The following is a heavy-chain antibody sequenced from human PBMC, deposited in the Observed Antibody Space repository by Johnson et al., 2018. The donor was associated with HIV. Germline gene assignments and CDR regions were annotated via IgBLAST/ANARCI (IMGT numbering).Heavy chain of an antibody. CDR1: GFTFSSYE. J-gene: IGHJ3*02. Sequence: VQLVESGGGLVKPGGSLRLSCAASGFTFSSYEMNWVRQAPGKGLEWVGRIKSESDGGTTDYPTPLKGRFTISRDDSKNMLFLQMNSLKIEDTAVYYCSTGDIVVVAGAMLLPLHDAFDIWGQGTMVTVSS. D-gene: IGHD2-15*01. CDR3: STGDIVVVAGAMLLPLHDAFDI. V-gene: IGHV3-15*01. CDR2: IKSESDGGTT.